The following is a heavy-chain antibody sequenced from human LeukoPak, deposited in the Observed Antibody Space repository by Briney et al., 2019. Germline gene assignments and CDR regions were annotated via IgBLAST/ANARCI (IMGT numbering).Heavy chain of an antibody. J-gene: IGHJ4*02. CDR1: GDSISGSNYY. Sequence: SETLSLTCTVSGDSISGSNYYWAWIRQPPGKGLEWIASIFYSGTTYYNPSLKSRVTISVDTSNNQFSLRLNSVTAADTAQYYCARILNSGTGCYRYWGQGTLVTVSS. CDR2: IFYSGTT. V-gene: IGHV4-39*01. D-gene: IGHD2-15*01. CDR3: ARILNSGTGCYRY.